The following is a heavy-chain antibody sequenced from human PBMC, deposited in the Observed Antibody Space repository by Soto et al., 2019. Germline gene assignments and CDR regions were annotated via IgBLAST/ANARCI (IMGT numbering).Heavy chain of an antibody. V-gene: IGHV3-23*01. Sequence: EVQLLESGGGLVQPGGSLRLSCAAPEFTFSSNAMHWVRQAPGKGLEWVSGITGSGSTIFYADSVKGRFTISRDNFKNTLSLHMSSLRAEDTAIYYCAKDFTAYLSSWFHLWGQGTLVTVSS. D-gene: IGHD6-13*01. CDR1: EFTFSSNA. J-gene: IGHJ5*02. CDR2: ITGSGSTI. CDR3: AKDFTAYLSSWFHL.